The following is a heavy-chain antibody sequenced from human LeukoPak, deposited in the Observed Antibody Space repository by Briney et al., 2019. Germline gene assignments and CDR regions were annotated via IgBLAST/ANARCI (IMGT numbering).Heavy chain of an antibody. Sequence: GGSLRLSCSISGFSFSTYVMHWVRQAPGKGLEYVSAISSNGDNTYYADSVKGRFTISRDNSKNTLYLQMSSLRADDTAVYYCVRGTGYWGQGTLVTVSS. CDR3: VRGTGY. CDR2: ISSNGDNT. CDR1: GFSFSTYV. J-gene: IGHJ4*02. V-gene: IGHV3-64D*06.